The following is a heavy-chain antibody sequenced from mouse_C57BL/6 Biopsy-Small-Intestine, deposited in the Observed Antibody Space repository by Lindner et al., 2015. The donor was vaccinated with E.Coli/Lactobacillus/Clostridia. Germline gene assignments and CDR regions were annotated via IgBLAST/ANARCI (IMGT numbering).Heavy chain of an antibody. CDR1: GYSFTDFF. J-gene: IGHJ2*01. Sequence: VQLQESGPELVKPGASVKMSCKASGYSFTDFFMNWVKQSHGKSLEWIGRINPYTGDTFYNQKFKDKATLTVDKSSNTAHTELRSLTSEDSALYYCATDGYDFDYWGQGTTLTVSS. V-gene: IGHV1-20*01. D-gene: IGHD2-2*01. CDR3: ATDGYDFDY. CDR2: INPYTGDT.